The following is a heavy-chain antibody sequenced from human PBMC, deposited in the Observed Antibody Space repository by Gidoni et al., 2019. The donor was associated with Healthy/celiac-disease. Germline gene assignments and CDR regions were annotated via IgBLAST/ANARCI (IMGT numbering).Heavy chain of an antibody. CDR1: GGSISSSSYY. D-gene: IGHD3-16*02. CDR3: ARHIETYDYVWGSYRSYYFDY. Sequence: QLQLQESGPGLVKPSETLSLTCTVSGGSISSSSYYWGWIRQPPGKGLEWIGSIYYSGSTYYNPSLKSRVTISVDTSKNQFSLKLSSVTAADTAVYYCARHIETYDYVWGSYRSYYFDYWGQGTLVTVSS. CDR2: IYYSGST. V-gene: IGHV4-39*01. J-gene: IGHJ4*02.